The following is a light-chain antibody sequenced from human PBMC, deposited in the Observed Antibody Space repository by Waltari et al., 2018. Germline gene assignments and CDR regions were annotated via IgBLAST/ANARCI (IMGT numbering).Light chain of an antibody. V-gene: IGKV1-39*01. CDR3: QQSYRMPYT. J-gene: IGKJ2*01. Sequence: DIQMTQSPSSLSASVGDRVTVTCRASQDISSYLNWYQQKPGEAPKLLIYSASTLQTGVPSRFSGSGSETDFTLTISSLEPGDCATYLCQQSYRMPYTFGQGTKVEI. CDR2: SAS. CDR1: QDISSY.